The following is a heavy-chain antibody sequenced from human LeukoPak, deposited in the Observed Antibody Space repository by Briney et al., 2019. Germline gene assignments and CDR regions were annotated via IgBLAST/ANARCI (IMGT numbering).Heavy chain of an antibody. J-gene: IGHJ3*02. D-gene: IGHD3-22*01. V-gene: IGHV4-39*01. Sequence: SETLSLTCTVSGGSISSSSHYWGWVRQPLGKGLEWIGSIYYSGGTYYNPSLKSRVTIPVDTSKNQFSLRLTSVTAADTAVYYCARPTSDSTGYHGAFEIWGQGTLITVSS. CDR3: ARPTSDSTGYHGAFEI. CDR1: GGSISSSSHY. CDR2: IYYSGGT.